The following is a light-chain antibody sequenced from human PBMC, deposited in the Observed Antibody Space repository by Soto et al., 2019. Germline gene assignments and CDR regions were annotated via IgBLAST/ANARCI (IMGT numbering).Light chain of an antibody. J-gene: IGLJ2*01. Sequence: QLVLTQSPSASASLGASVKLTCTLSSGHSSYAIAWHQQQPEKGPRYLLKVNSDGSHSKGDGISDRFSGSSSGAERYLTISSLQSEDEADYFCQTWGTGIQVFGGGTKLTVL. CDR2: VNSDGSH. V-gene: IGLV4-69*01. CDR3: QTWGTGIQV. CDR1: SGHSSYA.